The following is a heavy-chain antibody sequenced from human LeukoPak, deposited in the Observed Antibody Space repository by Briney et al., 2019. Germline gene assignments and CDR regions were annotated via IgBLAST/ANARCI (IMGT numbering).Heavy chain of an antibody. V-gene: IGHV4-31*03. D-gene: IGHD3-10*01. J-gene: IGHJ3*02. Sequence: SETLSLTCTVSGGSISSGGYYWSWVRQHPGTGLEWIGYIYYSGSTYYNPSLKSRVTISVDTSKNQFSLKLSSVTAADTAVYYCARELITMVRGVIINAFDIWGQGTMVTVSS. CDR1: GGSISSGGYY. CDR2: IYYSGST. CDR3: ARELITMVRGVIINAFDI.